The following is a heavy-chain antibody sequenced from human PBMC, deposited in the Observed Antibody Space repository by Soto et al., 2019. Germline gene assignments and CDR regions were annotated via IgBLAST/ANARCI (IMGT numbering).Heavy chain of an antibody. J-gene: IGHJ4*02. Sequence: EVQLLESGGGLVQPGGSLRLSCAASGFTFSSYAMSWVRQAPGKGLEWVSAISGSGGSTYYADSVKGRFTISRDNSKNPLYLQMNSLRAEDTAVYYCGKGGRWFGELFFYWGQGTLVTVSS. D-gene: IGHD3-10*01. CDR3: GKGGRWFGELFFY. CDR1: GFTFSSYA. V-gene: IGHV3-23*01. CDR2: ISGSGGST.